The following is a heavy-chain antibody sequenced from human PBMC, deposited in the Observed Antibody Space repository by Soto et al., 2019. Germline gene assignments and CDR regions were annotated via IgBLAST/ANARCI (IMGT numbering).Heavy chain of an antibody. CDR1: GGTFGSYA. V-gene: IGHV1-69*01. Sequence: QVQLVQSGAEVKKPGSSVKVSCKASGGTFGSYAFSWVRQAPGQGLEWMGGIIPVSGAAHYAQKFQGRVTIIADESTSTAYMELSSLSSQDPAVYYCATALGCRSTSCTLDYWGQGTRVIVSS. CDR3: ATALGCRSTSCTLDY. D-gene: IGHD2-2*01. J-gene: IGHJ4*02. CDR2: IIPVSGAA.